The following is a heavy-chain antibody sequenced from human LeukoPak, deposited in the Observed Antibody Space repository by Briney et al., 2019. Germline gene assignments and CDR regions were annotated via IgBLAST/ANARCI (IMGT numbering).Heavy chain of an antibody. CDR3: ARATTGSYSSSWYWFDP. D-gene: IGHD6-13*01. Sequence: GGSLRLSFAASGFTFSSYAMHWVRQAPGKGLEYVSAISSNGGSTYYANSVKGRFTISRDNSKNTLYLQMGSLRAEDMAVYYCARATTGSYSSSWYWFDPWGQGTLVTVSS. J-gene: IGHJ5*02. CDR2: ISSNGGST. V-gene: IGHV3-64*01. CDR1: GFTFSSYA.